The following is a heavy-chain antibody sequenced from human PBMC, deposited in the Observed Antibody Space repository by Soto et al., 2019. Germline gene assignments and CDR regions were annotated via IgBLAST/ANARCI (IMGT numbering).Heavy chain of an antibody. J-gene: IGHJ4*02. CDR1: GYIFSNYA. D-gene: IGHD1-1*01. CDR2: INDGNGNT. Sequence: QVQLVQTGAEVKKPGASVKVSCKASGYIFSNYAIHWVRQDPGQSFEWMGWINDGNGNTKYSQKVQGRVTFTRDTTANTAYMELNSLISEDTAVFYCTRLETEYWGQGTPVTVSS. CDR3: TRLETEY. V-gene: IGHV1-3*01.